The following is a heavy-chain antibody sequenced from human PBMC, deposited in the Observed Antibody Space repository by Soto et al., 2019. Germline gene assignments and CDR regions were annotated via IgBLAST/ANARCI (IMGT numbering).Heavy chain of an antibody. CDR3: ARASTDYYGSGRDYGMDV. D-gene: IGHD3-10*01. J-gene: IGHJ6*02. V-gene: IGHV1-2*04. CDR1: GYTFIGYY. CDR2: INPNSGGT. Sequence: ASVKVSCKASGYTFIGYYMHWVRQAPGQGLEWMGWINPNSGGTNYAQKFQGWVTMTRDTSISTAYMELSRLRSDDTAVYYCARASTDYYGSGRDYGMDVWGQGTTVTVSS.